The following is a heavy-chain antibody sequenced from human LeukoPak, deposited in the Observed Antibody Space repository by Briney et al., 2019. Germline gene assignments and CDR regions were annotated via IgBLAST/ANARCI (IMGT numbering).Heavy chain of an antibody. Sequence: WVRQAPGKGLEWIGSIYYSGSTYYNPSLKSRVTISVDTSKNQFSLKLSSVTAADTAVYYCARHVVRGLTTYFDYWGQGTLVTVSS. CDR2: IYYSGST. J-gene: IGHJ4*02. D-gene: IGHD3-10*01. CDR3: ARHVVRGLTTYFDY. V-gene: IGHV4-39*01.